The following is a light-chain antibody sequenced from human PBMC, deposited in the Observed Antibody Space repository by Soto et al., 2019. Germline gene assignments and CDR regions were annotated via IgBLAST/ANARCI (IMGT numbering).Light chain of an antibody. V-gene: IGKV3D-20*02. CDR2: GAS. CDR1: QSVSSSY. J-gene: IGKJ5*01. Sequence: ESVLTQSPATLSVSPGEGATLSGRASQSVSSSYLAWYQKKPAQAPRLLVYGASSRATGIPDRFSGSGSGTDLTLTISSLETEDFALYYCQQRNTWPPITFGQGTRLEIK. CDR3: QQRNTWPPIT.